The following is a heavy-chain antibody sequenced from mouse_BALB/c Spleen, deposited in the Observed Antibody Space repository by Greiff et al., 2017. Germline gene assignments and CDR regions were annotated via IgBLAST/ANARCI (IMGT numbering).Heavy chain of an antibody. CDR1: GFSLTSYG. V-gene: IGHV2-9*02. CDR2: IWAGGST. D-gene: IGHD2-14*01. J-gene: IGHJ4*01. Sequence: QVQLQQSGPGLVAPSQSLSITCTVSGFSLTSYGVHWVRQPPGKGLEWLGVIWAGGSTNYNSALMSRLSISNDNSKSQVFLKMNSLQTDDTAMYYCARRYRYDGHYYAMDYWGQGTSVTVSS. CDR3: ARRYRYDGHYYAMDY.